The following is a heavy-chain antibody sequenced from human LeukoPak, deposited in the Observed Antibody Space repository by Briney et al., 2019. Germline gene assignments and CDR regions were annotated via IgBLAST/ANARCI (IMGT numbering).Heavy chain of an antibody. CDR3: TGSSGWSY. Sequence: GGSLKLSCAASGFTFSGSAIHLVRQASGKGLEWVGRIRSKANSYATAYAASVKGRFTISRDDSKDTAYLQMNSLKTEDTAVYYCTGSSGWSYWGQGTLVTVSS. CDR2: IRSKANSYAT. V-gene: IGHV3-73*01. J-gene: IGHJ4*02. D-gene: IGHD6-19*01. CDR1: GFTFSGSA.